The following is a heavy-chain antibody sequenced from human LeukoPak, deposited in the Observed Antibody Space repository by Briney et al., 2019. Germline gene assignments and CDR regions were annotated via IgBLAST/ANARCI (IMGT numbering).Heavy chain of an antibody. Sequence: ASVKVSCKASGYTFTSYYMHWVRQAPGQGLEWMGGIIPIFGTANYAQKFQGRVTITADESTSTAYMELSSLRSEDTAVYYCARAGSSSGWYEGYWGQGTLVTVSS. CDR2: IIPIFGTA. J-gene: IGHJ4*02. CDR1: GYTFTSYY. V-gene: IGHV1-69*13. D-gene: IGHD6-19*01. CDR3: ARAGSSSGWYEGY.